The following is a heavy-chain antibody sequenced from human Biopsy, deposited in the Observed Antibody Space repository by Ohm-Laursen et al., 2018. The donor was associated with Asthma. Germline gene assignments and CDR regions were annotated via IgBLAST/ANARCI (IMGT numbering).Heavy chain of an antibody. CDR3: ASDFPKDYVRYNFQF. Sequence: SVKVSCKISGYSPTDLSMHWVRQAPGQGLEWMGGHDHEEGGTVNARRFQGRVTMTEDTSTDTAYMGLSSLSSDDTAVYYCASDFPKDYVRYNFQFWGQGTLVTVSS. CDR1: GYSPTDLS. CDR2: HDHEEGGT. V-gene: IGHV1-24*01. D-gene: IGHD4-17*01. J-gene: IGHJ4*02.